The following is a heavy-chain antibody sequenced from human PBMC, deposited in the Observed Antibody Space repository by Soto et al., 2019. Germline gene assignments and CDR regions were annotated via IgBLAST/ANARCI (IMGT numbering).Heavy chain of an antibody. CDR3: ARDRESYGDLTYYFDY. V-gene: IGHV1-69*13. CDR2: IIPIFGTA. D-gene: IGHD4-17*01. Sequence: ASVKVSCKASGGTFSSYAISWVRQAPGQGLEWMGGIIPIFGTANYAQKFQGRVTITADESTSTAYMELSSLRSEDTAVYYCARDRESYGDLTYYFDYWGQGTLVTVS. J-gene: IGHJ4*02. CDR1: GGTFSSYA.